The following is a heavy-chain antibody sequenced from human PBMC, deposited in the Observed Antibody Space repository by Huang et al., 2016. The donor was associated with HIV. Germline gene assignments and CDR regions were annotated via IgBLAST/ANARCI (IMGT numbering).Heavy chain of an antibody. J-gene: IGHJ6*02. Sequence: QVRLQQWGQGLFKPSDTLSLTCAVYGASFNSYYWSWVRQAPGEGLAWICKRKPGGSSNYDPGLERRVTMTVETSKNQFYLECRAMAAAGAAIYCCARMPAPSYFDTWSLSPVEEDVFYYNLDVWGQGTPVSVSS. CDR3: ARMPAPSYFDTWSLSPVEEDVFYYNLDV. V-gene: IGHV4-34*02. CDR1: GASFNSYY. CDR2: RKPGGSS. D-gene: IGHD3-9*01.